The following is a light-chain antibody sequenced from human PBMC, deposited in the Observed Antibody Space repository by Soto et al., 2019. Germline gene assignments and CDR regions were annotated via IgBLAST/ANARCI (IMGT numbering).Light chain of an antibody. V-gene: IGKV1-5*03. Sequence: DIRMTHSPSTLSASVGDRVTITCRASQSISSFLAWYQRKPGKAPKLLIYQASSLESGVPSRFSGSGSATEFTLTISSLQPDDFATYYCQQYNTYPYTFGQATKLEI. J-gene: IGKJ2*01. CDR1: QSISSF. CDR2: QAS. CDR3: QQYNTYPYT.